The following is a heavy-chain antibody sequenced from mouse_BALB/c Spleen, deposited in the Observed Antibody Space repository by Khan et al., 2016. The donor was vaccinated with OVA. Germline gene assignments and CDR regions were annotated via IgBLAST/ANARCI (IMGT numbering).Heavy chain of an antibody. Sequence: QIQLVQSGPELKKPGETVKISCKASGYTFRSFGMNWVKQAPGKGLKWMGWINTYTGEPTYADDFKGRYVFSLETSASTAYLQINNLKNEDTATYFCAIPPHFSYVMVYWGQGTSVTVSS. V-gene: IGHV9-3-1*01. CDR1: GYTFRSFG. J-gene: IGHJ4*01. CDR2: INTYTGEP. CDR3: AIPPHFSYVMVY.